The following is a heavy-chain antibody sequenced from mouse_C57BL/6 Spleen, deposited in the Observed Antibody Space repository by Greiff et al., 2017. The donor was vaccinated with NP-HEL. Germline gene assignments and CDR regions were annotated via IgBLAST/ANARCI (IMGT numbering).Heavy chain of an antibody. CDR3: ARLYLFDY. CDR2: ISYDGSN. D-gene: IGHD5-1-1*01. Sequence: VQLQQSGPGLVKPSQSLSLTCSVTGYSITSGYYWNWIRQFPGNKLEWMGYISYDGSNNYNPSLKNRISITRDTSKNQFFLKLNSVTTEDTATYYCARLYLFDYWGQGTTLTVSS. V-gene: IGHV3-6*01. CDR1: GYSITSGYY. J-gene: IGHJ2*01.